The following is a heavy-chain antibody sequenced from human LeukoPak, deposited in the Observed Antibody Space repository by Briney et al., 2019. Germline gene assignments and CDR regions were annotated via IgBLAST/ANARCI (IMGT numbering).Heavy chain of an antibody. Sequence: GGSLRLSCAASGFTFSKYAMSWVRQAPGKGLEWVSSISGGSTSTYYADSVKGRFTISRDNAKNTLYLQMNSLKTEDTAVYYCTTETILGRDYWGQGTLVTVSS. D-gene: IGHD3-3*01. J-gene: IGHJ4*02. CDR2: ISGGSTST. CDR1: GFTFSKYA. V-gene: IGHV3-23*01. CDR3: TTETILGRDY.